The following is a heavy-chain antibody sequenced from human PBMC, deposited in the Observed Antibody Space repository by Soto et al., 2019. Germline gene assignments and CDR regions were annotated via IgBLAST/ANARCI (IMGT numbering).Heavy chain of an antibody. J-gene: IGHJ5*02. CDR3: ARKVVIIRGWFDP. Sequence: QVQLQESGPGLVKPSETLSLTCTVSGGSVSSGSHYWSWIRQPPGKGLEWIGYIYYSGSTRYNPSLKSRVTISVDTSKNQLSLKLSSVTAADTAVYYCARKVVIIRGWFDPWGQGTPVTVSS. D-gene: IGHD3-3*01. V-gene: IGHV4-61*01. CDR2: IYYSGST. CDR1: GGSVSSGSHY.